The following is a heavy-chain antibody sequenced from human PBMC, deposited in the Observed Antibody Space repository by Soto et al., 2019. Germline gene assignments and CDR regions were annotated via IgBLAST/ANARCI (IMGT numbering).Heavy chain of an antibody. CDR3: AKDWRRRDGYNVDY. D-gene: IGHD5-12*01. CDR1: GFTFSSYG. V-gene: IGHV3-30*18. Sequence: QVQLVESGGGVVQPGRSLRLSCAASGFTFSSYGMHWVRQAPGKGLEWVAVISYDGSNKYYADSVKGRFTISRDNSKNTLYLQMNSLRAEDTAVYYCAKDWRRRDGYNVDYWGQGTLVTVSS. CDR2: ISYDGSNK. J-gene: IGHJ4*02.